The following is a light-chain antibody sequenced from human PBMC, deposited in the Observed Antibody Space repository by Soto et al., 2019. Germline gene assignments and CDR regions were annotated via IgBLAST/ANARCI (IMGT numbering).Light chain of an antibody. CDR2: AAS. V-gene: IGKV1-39*01. J-gene: IGKJ3*01. CDR1: QSISSY. CDR3: QQSYSTLFT. Sequence: DIQVTQSPCSLSASLLDRVTITFRASQSISSYLNWYQQKPGKAPKLLIYAASSLQSGVPSRFSGSGSGTEFTLTISSLQPEDFATYYCQQSYSTLFTFGPGTKVDIK.